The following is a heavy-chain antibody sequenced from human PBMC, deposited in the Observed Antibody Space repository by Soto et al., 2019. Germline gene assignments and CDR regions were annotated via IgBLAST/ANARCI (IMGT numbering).Heavy chain of an antibody. CDR3: AKMTTRRFDY. CDR2: ISGSGLST. Sequence: GSLRLSCAASGFTFSIYAMSWVRQAPGRGLEWVSGISGSGLSTNYADSVKGRFTISRDNSKNTLYLQMNSLRAEDTAVYYCAKMTTRRFDYWGQGTLVTVSS. V-gene: IGHV3-23*01. D-gene: IGHD4-17*01. CDR1: GFTFSIYA. J-gene: IGHJ4*02.